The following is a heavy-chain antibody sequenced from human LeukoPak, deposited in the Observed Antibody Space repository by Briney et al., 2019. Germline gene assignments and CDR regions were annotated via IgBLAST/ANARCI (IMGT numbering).Heavy chain of an antibody. CDR2: IKQDGSEK. CDR1: VFTFSNYW. V-gene: IGHV3-7*01. CDR3: ARELPGCSSGSCYHDPRHYYYYYMDV. Sequence: GGSLRLSCAASVFTFSNYWMSWVRQAPGKGLEWVANIKQDGSEKYYVDSVEGRFTISRDNAKNSLYLQMNSLRAEDTAVYFCARELPGCSSGSCYHDPRHYYYYYMDVWGKGTTVTISS. J-gene: IGHJ6*03. D-gene: IGHD2-2*01.